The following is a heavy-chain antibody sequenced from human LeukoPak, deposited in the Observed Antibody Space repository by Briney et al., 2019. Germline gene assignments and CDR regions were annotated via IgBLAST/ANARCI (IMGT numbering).Heavy chain of an antibody. J-gene: IGHJ5*02. D-gene: IGHD3-3*01. CDR3: AGGNYDLWSGYYSIGFDP. CDR2: FYHSGST. CDR1: GYSISSGYY. V-gene: IGHV4-38-2*01. Sequence: PSETLSLTCAVSGYSISSGYYWGWIRPPPGKGLEWIGSFYHSGSTYYNSSLKSPVTISVDTSKNQFSLKLSSVTAAGTAVYYWAGGNYDLWSGYYSIGFDPWGQGTLGTVSS.